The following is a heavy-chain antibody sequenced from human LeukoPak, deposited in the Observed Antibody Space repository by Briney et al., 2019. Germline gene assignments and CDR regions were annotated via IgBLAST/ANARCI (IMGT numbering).Heavy chain of an antibody. CDR3: ARGLCGGDCYSD. CDR2: ISTTSSYI. Sequence: GGSLRLSCAASGFTFSTYHMNWVRQAPGKGLEWVSSISTTSSYIYYSDSARGRFTISRDNAKNSLYLQMNSLRAENTAVYYCARGLCGGDCYSDWGPGTLVTVSS. V-gene: IGHV3-21*01. J-gene: IGHJ4*02. CDR1: GFTFSTYH. D-gene: IGHD2-21*02.